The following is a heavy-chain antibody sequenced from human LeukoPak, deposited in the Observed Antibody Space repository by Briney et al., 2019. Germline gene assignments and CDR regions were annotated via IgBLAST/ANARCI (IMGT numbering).Heavy chain of an antibody. D-gene: IGHD5-18*01. Sequence: PSETLSLTCSVSGGSITSSTYYWGWIRQPPGKGLEWIGTLHYSGGTYYSPSLESRVTISVDTSKNHVSLKLTSVTAADTAVYYCARHTRSGYNYGFNYFDYWGQGTLVTVSS. CDR3: ARHTRSGYNYGFNYFDY. CDR2: LHYSGGT. J-gene: IGHJ4*02. CDR1: GGSITSSTYY. V-gene: IGHV4-39*01.